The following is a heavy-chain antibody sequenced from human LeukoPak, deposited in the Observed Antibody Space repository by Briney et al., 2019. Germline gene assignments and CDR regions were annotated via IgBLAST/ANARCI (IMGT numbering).Heavy chain of an antibody. J-gene: IGHJ4*02. Sequence: GGSLRLSCAASGFTVSSNYMSWVRQAPGKGLEWVSVIYSGGSTYYADSVKGRFTISRDNSKNTLYLQMNSPRAEDTAVYYCARVHYYDSSGLYDWGQGTLVTVSS. D-gene: IGHD3-22*01. V-gene: IGHV3-66*02. CDR3: ARVHYYDSSGLYD. CDR1: GFTVSSNY. CDR2: IYSGGST.